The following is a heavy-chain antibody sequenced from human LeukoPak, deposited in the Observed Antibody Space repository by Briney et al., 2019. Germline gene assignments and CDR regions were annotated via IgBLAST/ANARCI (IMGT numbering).Heavy chain of an antibody. D-gene: IGHD3-10*01. CDR3: VRDQGGVTMVRGVEYFYYGMDV. V-gene: IGHV3-74*01. J-gene: IGHJ6*02. CDR2: ISSDGSAT. CDR1: AFTFSSYW. Sequence: GGSLRLSCAASAFTFSSYWMHWVRQAPGKGLVWVSRISSDGSATNYADSVRGRFTISRDNAKSTLYLQMNSLRDEDTAVYYCVRDQGGVTMVRGVEYFYYGMDVWGQGTTVTVSS.